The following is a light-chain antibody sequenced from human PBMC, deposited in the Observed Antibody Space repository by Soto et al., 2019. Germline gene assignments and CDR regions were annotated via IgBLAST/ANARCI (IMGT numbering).Light chain of an antibody. CDR1: QSVSSY. J-gene: IGKJ5*01. V-gene: IGKV3-11*01. CDR2: DAS. Sequence: EIVLTQSPATLSLSPGERATLSCRASQSVSSYLAWYQQKPGQAPRLLIYDASNRATGIPARFSGSGSGTDFTLAISTLQPEDFAVYYCQQRSHWPFALGQGTRLEIK. CDR3: QQRSHWPFA.